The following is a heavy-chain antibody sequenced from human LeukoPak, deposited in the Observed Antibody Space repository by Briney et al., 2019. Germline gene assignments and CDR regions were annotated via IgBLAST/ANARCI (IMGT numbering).Heavy chain of an antibody. Sequence: KGGESLKISCKGSGYSFTSYWISWVRQMPGKGLEWMGRIDPSDSYTNYSPSFQGHVTISADKSISTAYLQWSSLKASDTAMYYCARHHSPVLRFLEWLSNIPPMDYWGQGTLVTVSS. CDR3: ARHHSPVLRFLEWLSNIPPMDY. J-gene: IGHJ4*02. CDR1: GYSFTSYW. D-gene: IGHD3-3*01. CDR2: IDPSDSYT. V-gene: IGHV5-10-1*01.